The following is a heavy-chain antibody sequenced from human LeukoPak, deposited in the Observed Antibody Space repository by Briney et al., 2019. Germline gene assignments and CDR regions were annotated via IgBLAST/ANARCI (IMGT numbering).Heavy chain of an antibody. J-gene: IGHJ5*02. V-gene: IGHV3-74*01. CDR1: GFTFSTYC. CDR2: ICPDGTVT. Sequence: GGSLRLPCAASGFTFSTYCMHWVRQAPGKGPMWVPRICPDGTVTNYADSVKGRFTISRDNSKNTLYLQMNSLRAEDTAVYYCARDRGWFDPWGQGTLVTVSS. CDR3: ARDRGWFDP.